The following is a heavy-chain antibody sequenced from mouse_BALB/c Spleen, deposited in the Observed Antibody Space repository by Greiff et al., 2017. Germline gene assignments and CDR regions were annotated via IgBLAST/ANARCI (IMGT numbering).Heavy chain of an antibody. J-gene: IGHJ3*01. D-gene: IGHD1-1*02. CDR3: NAVAY. CDR2: IDPENGDT. CDR1: GFNIKDYY. V-gene: IGHV14-4*02. Sequence: VHVKQSGAELVRSGASVKLSCTASGFNIKDYYMHWVKQRPEQGLEWIGWIDPENGDTEYAPKFQGKATMTADTSSNTAYLQLSSLTSEDTAVYYCNAVAYWGQGTLVTVSA.